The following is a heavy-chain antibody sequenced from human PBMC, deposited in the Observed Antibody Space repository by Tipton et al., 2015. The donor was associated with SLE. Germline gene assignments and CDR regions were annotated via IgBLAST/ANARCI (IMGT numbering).Heavy chain of an antibody. V-gene: IGHV4-38-2*02. J-gene: IGHJ4*02. CDR1: GFSLSRSFY. CDR3: TRGGIFL. D-gene: IGHD2-21*01. Sequence: TLSLTCPVSGFSLSRSFYWNWIRPAPGKGLEWIASIYQRTSTYYNPSLKSRATISMDTSKNQFSLRLSSVTAADTAVYYCTRGGIFLWGQGKLVTVSS. CDR2: IYQRTST.